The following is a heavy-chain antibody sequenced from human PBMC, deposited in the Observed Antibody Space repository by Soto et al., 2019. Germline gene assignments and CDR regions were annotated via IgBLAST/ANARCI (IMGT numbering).Heavy chain of an antibody. Sequence: QVQLQESGPGLVKPSETLSLTCTVSGGSISSYYWSWIRQPPGKGLEWIGYIYYAGSTNYNPSLKSRVTLSVDASKNQFSLKLSSVTAADTAVYYCAVSLDIEVDHGCFDYWGQGTLVTVSS. CDR1: GGSISSYY. J-gene: IGHJ4*02. V-gene: IGHV4-59*08. CDR2: IYYAGST. D-gene: IGHD2-15*01. CDR3: AVSLDIEVDHGCFDY.